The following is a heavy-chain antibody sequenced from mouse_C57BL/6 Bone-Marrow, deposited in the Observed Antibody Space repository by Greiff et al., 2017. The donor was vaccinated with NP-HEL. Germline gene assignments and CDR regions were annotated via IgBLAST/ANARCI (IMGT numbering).Heavy chain of an antibody. J-gene: IGHJ2*01. CDR3: ARLRHQDFDY. V-gene: IGHV1-4*01. D-gene: IGHD1-2*01. CDR1: GYTFTSYT. Sequence: QVQLQQSGAELARPGASVKMSCKASGYTFTSYTMHWVKQRPGQGLEWIGYINPSSGYTKYNQKFKDKATLTADKSSSTAYMQLSSLTSEDSAVYYSARLRHQDFDYWGQGTTLTVSS. CDR2: INPSSGYT.